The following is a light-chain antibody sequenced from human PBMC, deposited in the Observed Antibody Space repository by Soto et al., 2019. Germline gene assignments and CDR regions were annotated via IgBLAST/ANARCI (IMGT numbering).Light chain of an antibody. J-gene: IGKJ4*01. CDR3: QQSYSTPPGLT. Sequence: DIQMTQSPSSLSASVGDRVTITCRASQSINNYLNWYQQKPGKAPKLLLYAASSLQSGVPSRFSGSGSGTDFTLTISSLQPEDFATYYCQQSYSTPPGLTFGGGTKVEIK. V-gene: IGKV1-39*01. CDR2: AAS. CDR1: QSINNY.